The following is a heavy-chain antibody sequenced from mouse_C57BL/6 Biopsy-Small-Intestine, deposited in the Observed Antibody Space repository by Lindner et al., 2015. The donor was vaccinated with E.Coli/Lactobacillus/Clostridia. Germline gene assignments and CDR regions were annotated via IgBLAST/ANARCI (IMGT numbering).Heavy chain of an antibody. V-gene: IGHV1-7*01. CDR2: INPSSSYT. D-gene: IGHD3-1*01. Sequence: VQLQESGAELAKPGASVKMSCKASGYTFTSYWMHWVKQRPGQGLEWIGYINPSSSYTEYNQKFKDKATLTADKSSSTAYMQLSSLTSEDSAVYYCARTARASIYYAMDYWGQGTSVTVSS. CDR3: ARTARASIYYAMDY. J-gene: IGHJ4*01. CDR1: GYTFTSYW.